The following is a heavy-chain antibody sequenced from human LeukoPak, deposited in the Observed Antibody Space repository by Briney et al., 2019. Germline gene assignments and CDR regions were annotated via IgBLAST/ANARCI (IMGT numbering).Heavy chain of an antibody. J-gene: IGHJ3*01. CDR1: GFAFSDFY. D-gene: IGHD3-3*01. CDR3: ARDVSYYDFWSGSGH. Sequence: PGGSLRLSCAASGFAFSDFYMSWIRQAPGKGLEWVSYISNSGSTIYADSVKGRFTISRDNAKNSLYLQMNSLRAEDTAVYYCARDVSYYDFWSGSGHWGQGTMVTVSS. V-gene: IGHV3-11*04. CDR2: ISNSGSTI.